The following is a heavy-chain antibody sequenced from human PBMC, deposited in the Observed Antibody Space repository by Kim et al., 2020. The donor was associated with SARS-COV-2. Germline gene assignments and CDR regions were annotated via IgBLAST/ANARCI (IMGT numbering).Heavy chain of an antibody. Sequence: AKKFQGRVTMNRDTSTSTVYMELSSLRSEDTAVYYCAREIAVATGWFDPWGQGTLVTVSS. D-gene: IGHD6-19*01. V-gene: IGHV1-46*01. CDR3: AREIAVATGWFDP. J-gene: IGHJ5*02.